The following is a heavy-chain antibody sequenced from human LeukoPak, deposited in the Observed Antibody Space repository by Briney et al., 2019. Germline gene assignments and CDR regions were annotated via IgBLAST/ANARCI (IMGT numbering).Heavy chain of an antibody. CDR1: GFTLSSYE. V-gene: IGHV3-74*01. CDR2: INSDGSRT. D-gene: IGHD2-21*02. CDR3: ARELPREVTLDY. Sequence: GGCLRLSCAASGFTLSSYEMHWVRQAPGKGLVWVSRINSDGSRTGYADAVKGRFTISRDNAKNMLYLQMNSLRAEDTAIYYCARELPREVTLDYWGQGTLVTVSS. J-gene: IGHJ4*02.